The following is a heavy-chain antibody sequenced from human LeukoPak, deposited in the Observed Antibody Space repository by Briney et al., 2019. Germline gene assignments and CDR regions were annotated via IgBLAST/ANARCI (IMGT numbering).Heavy chain of an antibody. V-gene: IGHV3-7*01. D-gene: IGHD4-17*01. J-gene: IGHJ5*02. CDR3: ARVSKPIRDYGDHYP. CDR1: GFTFSSYW. Sequence: GGSLRLSCAASGFTFSSYWMSWLRQAPGKGLEWVANIKQDGSEKYYVDSVKGRFAISRDNAKNSLYLQMSSLRAEDTAVYYCARVSKPIRDYGDHYPWGQGTLVTVSS. CDR2: IKQDGSEK.